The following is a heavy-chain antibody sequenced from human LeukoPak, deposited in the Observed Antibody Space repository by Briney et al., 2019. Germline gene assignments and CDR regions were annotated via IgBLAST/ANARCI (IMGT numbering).Heavy chain of an antibody. Sequence: SGPTLVNPTQTLTLTCTFSGYSLSTSGVGVGWIRQPPGKALEWLALIYWNDDKRYSPSLKSRLTITKDTSKNQVVLTMTNMDPVDTATYYCAHVDYDDSSGYYPLFDYWGQGTLVTVSS. V-gene: IGHV2-5*01. D-gene: IGHD3-22*01. CDR2: IYWNDDK. CDR1: GYSLSTSGVG. CDR3: AHVDYDDSSGYYPLFDY. J-gene: IGHJ4*02.